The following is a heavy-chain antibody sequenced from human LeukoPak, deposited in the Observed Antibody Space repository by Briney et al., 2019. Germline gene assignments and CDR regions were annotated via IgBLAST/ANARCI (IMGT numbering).Heavy chain of an antibody. V-gene: IGHV1-69*05. CDR2: IIPIFGTA. Sequence: GASVKVSCKASGYTFTSYAIGWVRQAPGQGLEWMGGIIPIFGTANYAQKFQGRVTITTDESTSTAYMELSSLRSEDTAVYYCAREPPRGGYYFDYWGQGTLVTVSS. CDR3: AREPPRGGYYFDY. CDR1: GYTFTSYA. J-gene: IGHJ4*02. D-gene: IGHD3-10*01.